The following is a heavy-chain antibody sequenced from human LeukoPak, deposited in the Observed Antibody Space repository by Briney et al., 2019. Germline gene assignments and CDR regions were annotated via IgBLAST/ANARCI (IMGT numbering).Heavy chain of an antibody. CDR1: GGTFSSYA. V-gene: IGHV1-69*04. J-gene: IGHJ3*02. CDR3: ASPIYDSSGYSYAFDI. CDR2: IIPILGIA. D-gene: IGHD3-22*01. Sequence: ASVKVSCKASGGTFSSYAISWVRQAPGQGLEWMGRIIPILGIANYAQKFQGRVTITADKSTSTAYMELSSLRSEDTAVYYCASPIYDSSGYSYAFDIWGQGTMVTVSS.